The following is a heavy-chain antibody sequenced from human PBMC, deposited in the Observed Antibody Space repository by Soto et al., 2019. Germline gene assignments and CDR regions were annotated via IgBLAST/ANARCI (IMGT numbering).Heavy chain of an antibody. Sequence: SVKVSCQASGYTFTSYGISWGRQAPVQGLEWMGWISAYNGNTNYAQKLQGRVTMTTDTSTSTAYMELRSLRSDDTAVYYCARDGPPYCGGDCYSDYWGQGTLVTVSS. CDR3: ARDGPPYCGGDCYSDY. D-gene: IGHD2-21*02. J-gene: IGHJ4*02. CDR2: ISAYNGNT. V-gene: IGHV1-18*04. CDR1: GYTFTSYG.